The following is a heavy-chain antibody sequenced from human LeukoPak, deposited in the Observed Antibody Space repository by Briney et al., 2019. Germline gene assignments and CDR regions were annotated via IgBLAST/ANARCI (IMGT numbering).Heavy chain of an antibody. CDR1: GFTFSTYG. CDR2: ISSSSSYI. D-gene: IGHD3-9*01. Sequence: GGSLRLSCEASGFTFSTYGMSWVRQAPGKGLEWVSSISSSSSYIYYADSVKGRFTISRDNAKNSLYLQMNSLRAEDTAVYYCAKTGDILTGYTMDYWGQGTLVTVSS. CDR3: AKTGDILTGYTMDY. V-gene: IGHV3-21*01. J-gene: IGHJ4*02.